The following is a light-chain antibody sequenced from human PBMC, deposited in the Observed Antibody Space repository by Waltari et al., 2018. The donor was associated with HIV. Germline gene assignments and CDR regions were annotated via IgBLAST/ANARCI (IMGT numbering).Light chain of an antibody. J-gene: IGLJ3*02. CDR1: SSNIGSNY. CDR2: RKD. Sequence: SVLTPPPSASGTPGQRVSISCSGISSNIGSNYVYWDQHLPGTAPKLLMYRKDAGPSGVRARFAGSKSGTSAALALSGLRSEDEADYYCAAWDNSLSAWVFGGGTKLTVL. CDR3: AAWDNSLSAWV. V-gene: IGLV1-47*01.